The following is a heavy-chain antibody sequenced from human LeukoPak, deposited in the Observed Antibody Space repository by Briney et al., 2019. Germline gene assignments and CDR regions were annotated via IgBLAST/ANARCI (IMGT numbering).Heavy chain of an antibody. CDR2: ISGSGGST. CDR3: AATQRDSSSVDY. CDR1: GFTFSTYA. V-gene: IGHV3-23*01. Sequence: GGSLRLSCAASGFTFSTYAMSWVRQAPGKGLEWVSGISGSGGSTYYADSVKGRFTISRDNSKNTLYLQMNSLRAEDTAVYYCAATQRDSSSVDYWGQGTLVTVSS. J-gene: IGHJ4*02. D-gene: IGHD6-6*01.